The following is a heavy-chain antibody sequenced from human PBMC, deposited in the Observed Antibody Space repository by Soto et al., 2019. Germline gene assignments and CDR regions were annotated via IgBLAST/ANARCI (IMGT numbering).Heavy chain of an antibody. CDR2: IDPSDSYT. CDR3: ASPLYSSSSNSGMDV. Sequence: GESLKISCKGSGYSSTSYWISWVRQMPGKGLEWMGRIDPSDSYTNYSPSFQGHVTISADKSISTAYLQWSSLKASDTAMYYCASPLYSSSSNSGMDVWGQGTTVTVS. J-gene: IGHJ6*02. D-gene: IGHD6-6*01. V-gene: IGHV5-10-1*01. CDR1: GYSSTSYW.